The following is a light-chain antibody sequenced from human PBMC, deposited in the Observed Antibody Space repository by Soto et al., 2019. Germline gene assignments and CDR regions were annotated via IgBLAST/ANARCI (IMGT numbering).Light chain of an antibody. CDR3: QSYDATNQV. J-gene: IGLJ3*02. Sequence: NFMLTQPHSVSDSPGKTVIISCTRSRGSIASNYVQWYQQRPGSSPTTVIYEDNQRPSGVPDRFSGSIDSSSNSASLTSSGLETEDEADYFCQSYDATNQVFGGGTKLTVL. CDR2: EDN. V-gene: IGLV6-57*01. CDR1: RGSIASNY.